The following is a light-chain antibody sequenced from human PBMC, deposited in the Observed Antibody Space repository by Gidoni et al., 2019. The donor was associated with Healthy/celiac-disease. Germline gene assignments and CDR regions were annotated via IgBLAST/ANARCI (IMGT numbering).Light chain of an antibody. V-gene: IGKV3-11*01. J-gene: IGKJ3*01. CDR2: DAS. Sequence: IVLTHSPATLSLSPGYRATLSCRASQSVSRYLAWYKQKPGQAPRLLIYDASNRATGIPARFSGSGSGTDFTLTSSSLEPEDFAVYYWQQRSNSFGPGTKVEIK. CDR3: QQRSNS. CDR1: QSVSRY.